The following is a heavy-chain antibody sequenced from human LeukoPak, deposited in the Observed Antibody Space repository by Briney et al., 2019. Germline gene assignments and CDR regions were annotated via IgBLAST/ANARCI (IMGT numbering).Heavy chain of an antibody. J-gene: IGHJ4*02. CDR2: IYYSGSI. V-gene: IGHV4-28*03. Sequence: SETLSLTCAVSGYSISSSNWWGWIRPPPGKGLEWIGYIYYSGSIYYNPSLKSRVTMSVDTSKNQFSLKLSSVTAADTAVYYCARELEADYYDSSGYSYFDYWGQGTLVTVSS. CDR3: ARELEADYYDSSGYSYFDY. D-gene: IGHD3-22*01. CDR1: GYSISSSNW.